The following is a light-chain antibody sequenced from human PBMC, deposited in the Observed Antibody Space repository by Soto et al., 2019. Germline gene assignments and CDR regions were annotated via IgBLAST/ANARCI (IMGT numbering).Light chain of an antibody. V-gene: IGKV3-20*01. Sequence: EIVSTQSPGTLSLSPGERATLSCRASQSVSSSYLAWYQQKPGQAPRLLMYGASSRATGIPDRFSGSGSGTDFTLTISRLEPEDFAVYYCQQYGGSPWTFGQGTKVEIK. CDR2: GAS. CDR1: QSVSSSY. CDR3: QQYGGSPWT. J-gene: IGKJ1*01.